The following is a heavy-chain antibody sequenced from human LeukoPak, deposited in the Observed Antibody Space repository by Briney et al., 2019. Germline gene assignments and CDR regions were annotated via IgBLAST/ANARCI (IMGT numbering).Heavy chain of an antibody. D-gene: IGHD3-3*01. J-gene: IGHJ4*02. CDR3: AREWSGYPPLDY. Sequence: GRSLRLSCAASGFTFSSYAMHWVHQAPGKGLEWVAVISYDGSNKYYADSVKGRFSISRDNSKNTLYLQMNSLRAEDTAVYYCAREWSGYPPLDYLGQGTLVTVSS. CDR2: ISYDGSNK. CDR1: GFTFSSYA. V-gene: IGHV3-30*01.